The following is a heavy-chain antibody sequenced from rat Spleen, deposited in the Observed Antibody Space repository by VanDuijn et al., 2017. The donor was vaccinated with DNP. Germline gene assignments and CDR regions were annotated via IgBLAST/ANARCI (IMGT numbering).Heavy chain of an antibody. CDR2: INKDSSTI. CDR1: GFNFNDYW. V-gene: IGHV4-2*01. Sequence: EVKLVESGGGLVQPGRSLKLSCAASGFNFNDYWMGWVRQAPGKGLEWIGEINKDSSTIKYNPSLKDKFTISRDNAQNTLYLQMSKLQSEDTAIYYCVREQYGVDYWGQGVMVTVSS. D-gene: IGHD4-3*01. CDR3: VREQYGVDY. J-gene: IGHJ2*01.